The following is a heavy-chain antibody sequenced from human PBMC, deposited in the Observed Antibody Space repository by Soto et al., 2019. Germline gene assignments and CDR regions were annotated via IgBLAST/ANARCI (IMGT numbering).Heavy chain of an antibody. CDR3: ATDPRVVVITSFGY. Sequence: GASVKVSCKVSGYTLTELSMHWVRQAPGKGLEWMGGFDPEDGETIYAQKFQGRVTMTEDTSTDTAYMELSSLRSEDTAVYYCATDPRVVVITSFGYWGQGTLVTVSS. J-gene: IGHJ4*02. D-gene: IGHD3-22*01. V-gene: IGHV1-24*01. CDR1: GYTLTELS. CDR2: FDPEDGET.